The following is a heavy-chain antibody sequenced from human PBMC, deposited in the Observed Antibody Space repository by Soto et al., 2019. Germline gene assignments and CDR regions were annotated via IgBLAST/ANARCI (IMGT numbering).Heavy chain of an antibody. CDR3: ARVYNWNYDPLGY. Sequence: ASVKVSCKASGYAFTSYDINWVRQATGQGLEWMGWMNPNSGNTGYAQKFQGWVTMTRDTSISTAYMELSRLRSDDTAVYYCARVYNWNYDPLGYWGQGTLVTVSS. J-gene: IGHJ4*02. CDR2: MNPNSGNT. D-gene: IGHD1-7*01. V-gene: IGHV1-8*01. CDR1: GYAFTSYD.